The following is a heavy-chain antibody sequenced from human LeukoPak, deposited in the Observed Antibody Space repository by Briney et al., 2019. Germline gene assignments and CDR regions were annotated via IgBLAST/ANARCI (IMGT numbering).Heavy chain of an antibody. D-gene: IGHD6-19*01. CDR3: ARAVSGRFDY. CDR2: IYYSGST. Sequence: SETLSLTCTVSGGSMSPYHWGWIRQPPGKGLEGTGYIYYSGSTNYNPSLNSRVTISVATSKNQFSLRLSSVTAADTAIYYCARAVSGRFDYWGQGTLVTVSS. J-gene: IGHJ4*02. CDR1: GGSMSPYH. V-gene: IGHV4-59*08.